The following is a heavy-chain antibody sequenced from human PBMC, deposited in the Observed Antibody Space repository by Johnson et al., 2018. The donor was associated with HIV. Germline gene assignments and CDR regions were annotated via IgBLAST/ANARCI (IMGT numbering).Heavy chain of an antibody. J-gene: IGHJ3*02. D-gene: IGHD4-23*01. CDR3: VKPPREVTVVDAFDI. V-gene: IGHV3-66*02. CDR1: GFSVSSNY. Sequence: VQLVESGGGLIQSGGSLRLSCAASGFSVSSNYMSWVRQAPGKGLEWVSIIYSGGSTYYADSVQGRFTISRDNSKNTLFLQMNSLRLEDTALYSCVKPPREVTVVDAFDIWGQGTMVTVSS. CDR2: IYSGGST.